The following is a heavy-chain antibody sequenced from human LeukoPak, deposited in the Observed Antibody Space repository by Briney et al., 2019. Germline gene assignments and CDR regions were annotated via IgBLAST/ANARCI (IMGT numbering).Heavy chain of an antibody. CDR3: ARDQDEGVVPFV. J-gene: IGHJ6*04. CDR1: GFTFSSYS. Sequence: GGSLRLSCAASGFTFSSYSMNWVRQAPGKGLEWVSYISSSSSTIYYADSVKGRFTISRDNAKNSLYLQMNSLRAEDTAVYYCARDQDEGVVPFVWGKGTTVTVSS. V-gene: IGHV3-48*04. D-gene: IGHD2-2*01. CDR2: ISSSSSTI.